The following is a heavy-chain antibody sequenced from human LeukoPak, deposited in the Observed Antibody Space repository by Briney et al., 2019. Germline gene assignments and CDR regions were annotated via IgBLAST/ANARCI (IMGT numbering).Heavy chain of an antibody. J-gene: IGHJ5*02. D-gene: IGHD3-22*01. V-gene: IGHV1-46*01. CDR1: GYSFTSNY. CDR3: ARSYYYDSSGYYWT. CDR2: IYPRDGST. Sequence: ASVKVSCKASGYSFTSNYIHWVRQAPGQGLEWMGMIYPRDGSTSYAQKFQGRVTVTRDTSTSTAYMELRSLRSDDTAVYYCARSYYYDSSGYYWTWGQGTLVTVSS.